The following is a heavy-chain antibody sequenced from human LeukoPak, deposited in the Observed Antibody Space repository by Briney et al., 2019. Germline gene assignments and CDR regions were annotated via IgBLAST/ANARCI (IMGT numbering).Heavy chain of an antibody. CDR2: INPRGGST. D-gene: IGHD4-23*01. J-gene: IGHJ4*02. CDR1: GYTFTTYY. Sequence: ASVKVSCKASGYTFTTYYMYWVRQAPGQGLEWMGRINPRGGSTIYAQKFQGRVTMTRDTSTTTVYIELSSLRSEDTAVYYCARETYGANSGATDYWGQGTLVTVSS. CDR3: ARETYGANSGATDY. V-gene: IGHV1-46*01.